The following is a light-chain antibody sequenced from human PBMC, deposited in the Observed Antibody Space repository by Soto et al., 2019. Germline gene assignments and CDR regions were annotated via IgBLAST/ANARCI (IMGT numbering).Light chain of an antibody. CDR1: HDISNY. Sequence: DIQMTQSPSSLSASVGDSVTITCQASHDISNYLKWYQQKPGKAPKLLIYDASNLETGVPSRFSGSGSGTDFTFTISSLQPEDIATYYCQQYDNLPITFGQGTRLEIK. V-gene: IGKV1-33*01. CDR2: DAS. J-gene: IGKJ5*01. CDR3: QQYDNLPIT.